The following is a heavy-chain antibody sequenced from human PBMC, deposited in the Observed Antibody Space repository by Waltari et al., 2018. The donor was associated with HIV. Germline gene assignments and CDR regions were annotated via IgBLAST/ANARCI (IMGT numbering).Heavy chain of an antibody. Sequence: EVQLVESGGDLVKPGGSLRLSCAASGFTFSNYSMNWVRQAPGKGLEWGSLLSSGSSYIYYADSVKGRFTISRDNAKNSLYLQMNSLRAEDTAVYYCARVDSMVRGVSVYYYGMDVWGQGTTVTVSS. CDR2: LSSGSSYI. V-gene: IGHV3-21*01. CDR3: ARVDSMVRGVSVYYYGMDV. D-gene: IGHD3-10*01. CDR1: GFTFSNYS. J-gene: IGHJ6*02.